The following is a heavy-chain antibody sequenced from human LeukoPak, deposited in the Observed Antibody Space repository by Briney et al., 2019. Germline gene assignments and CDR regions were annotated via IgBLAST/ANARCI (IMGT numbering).Heavy chain of an antibody. V-gene: IGHV1-2*02. CDR1: GYTFTGYY. Sequence: VASVKVSCKASGYTFTGYYMHWVRRAPGQGLEWMGWINPNSGGTNYAQKFQGRVTMTRDTSISTAYMELSRLRSDDTAVYYCARGEPSSSWHYYYGMDVWGQGTTVTVSS. J-gene: IGHJ6*02. CDR3: ARGEPSSSWHYYYGMDV. D-gene: IGHD6-6*01. CDR2: INPNSGGT.